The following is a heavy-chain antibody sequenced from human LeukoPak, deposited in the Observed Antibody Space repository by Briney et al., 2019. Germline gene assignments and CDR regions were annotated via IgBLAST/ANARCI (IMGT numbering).Heavy chain of an antibody. Sequence: SETLSLTCTVSGGFICSYYWGWIRQPPAKGLDRIGYSYYSGSTNYYPSFTSRVTISVDTSKNTFSLKLSSVPAADTAVYYCAWADDYGGNVGFDIWGQGTMVTDSS. V-gene: IGHV4-59*01. CDR2: SYYSGST. CDR1: GGFICSYY. J-gene: IGHJ3*02. D-gene: IGHD4-23*01. CDR3: AWADDYGGNVGFDI.